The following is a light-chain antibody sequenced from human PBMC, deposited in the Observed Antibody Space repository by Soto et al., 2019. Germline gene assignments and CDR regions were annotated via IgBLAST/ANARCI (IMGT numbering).Light chain of an antibody. Sequence: DIQMTQSPSTLSASVGDRVTITCRAIQSISSWLAWYQQKPGKAPKVLIYKTSSLESGVPSRFSGSGSGTEFALTISSLKPDDFATYYCQHYKSYPLAFGGGTKVEIK. J-gene: IGKJ4*01. V-gene: IGKV1-5*03. CDR3: QHYKSYPLA. CDR1: QSISSW. CDR2: KTS.